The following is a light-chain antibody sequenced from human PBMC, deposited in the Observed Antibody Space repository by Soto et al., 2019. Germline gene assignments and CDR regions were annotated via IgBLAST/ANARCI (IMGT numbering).Light chain of an antibody. CDR3: QKYNSAPLT. Sequence: DIQMTQSPSSLSASLGDRVTITCGASQGIGVYLAWFQQKPGKVPELLIYAASALQSGVPSRFSGSGSGTDFTLTISSLQPEDIASNYCQKYNSAPLTFGGGTKVEIK. CDR1: QGIGVY. V-gene: IGKV1-27*01. CDR2: AAS. J-gene: IGKJ4*02.